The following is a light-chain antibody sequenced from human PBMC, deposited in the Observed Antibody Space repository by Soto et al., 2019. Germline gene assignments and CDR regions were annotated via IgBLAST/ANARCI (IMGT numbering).Light chain of an antibody. V-gene: IGKV3-20*01. CDR3: HQYDSSPLT. CDR1: QSVSSSY. Sequence: EIELTQSPGTLSLSPGERATLSCRASQSVSSSYLAWYQQKPGQAPRLLIYGASSRATGIPDRFSGSGSGTDFPITISRLEPEDFAVYYCHQYDSSPLTFGGGTKVEIK. CDR2: GAS. J-gene: IGKJ4*01.